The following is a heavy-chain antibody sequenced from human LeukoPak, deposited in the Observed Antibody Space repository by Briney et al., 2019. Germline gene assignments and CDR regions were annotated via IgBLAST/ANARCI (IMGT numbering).Heavy chain of an antibody. D-gene: IGHD5-12*01. Sequence: SVKVSCKASGDTFNNFAISWVRQAPGQGLEWMGGIIPTFGTANYAQKFQRRVTITADESTSTVYMELSSLRFEDTAMYYCAREHGDDLSPGGDTFDIWGQGTMVTVSS. CDR3: AREHGDDLSPGGDTFDI. J-gene: IGHJ3*02. V-gene: IGHV1-69*01. CDR2: IIPTFGTA. CDR1: GDTFNNFA.